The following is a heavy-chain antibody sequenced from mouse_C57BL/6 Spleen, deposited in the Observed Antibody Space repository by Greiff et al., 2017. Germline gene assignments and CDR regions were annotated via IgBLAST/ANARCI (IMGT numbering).Heavy chain of an antibody. D-gene: IGHD1-1*01. CDR3: SRGSSCLYYFDY. V-gene: IGHV2-2*01. J-gene: IGHJ2*01. CDR2: ISRGRST. Sequence: VQLKQSGPGLVQPSQSLSITCTVSGFSLSNYGVHWVRQSPEKGLEWLGVISRGRSTDSTAAFISRLSISNDSCKSQVIFKMNSLHADDTAIDYCSRGSSCLYYFDYWGQGTTLIVSS. CDR1: GFSLSNYG.